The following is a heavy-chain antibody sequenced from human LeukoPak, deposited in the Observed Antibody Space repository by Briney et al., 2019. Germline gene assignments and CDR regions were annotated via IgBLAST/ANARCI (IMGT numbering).Heavy chain of an antibody. CDR3: ATTGFCTAGSCPAFDS. CDR2: INLNSGGT. J-gene: IGHJ4*02. Sequence: GASVKVFCKASGYTFTGPYVHWVRQAPGQGLEWMGWINLNSGGTQYVQKFQGKVTMTRDTSVNTAYMDLSRLRFDDTAIYYCATTGFCTAGSCPAFDSWGQGTLVTVSS. CDR1: GYTFTGPY. D-gene: IGHD2-15*01. V-gene: IGHV1-2*02.